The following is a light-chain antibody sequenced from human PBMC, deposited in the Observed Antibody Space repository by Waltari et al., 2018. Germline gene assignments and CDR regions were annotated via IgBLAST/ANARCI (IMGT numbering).Light chain of an antibody. Sequence: EIVVTQSPATLSVSPGEGATLSCRASETIKTNLAWYQQKPGQAPRLLIYDASTRATGIPARFSGSGSGTEFTLTISSLQSEDFASYYCQQYKTFPLTFGGGTKVEIK. CDR3: QQYKTFPLT. CDR1: ETIKTN. V-gene: IGKV3-15*01. CDR2: DAS. J-gene: IGKJ4*01.